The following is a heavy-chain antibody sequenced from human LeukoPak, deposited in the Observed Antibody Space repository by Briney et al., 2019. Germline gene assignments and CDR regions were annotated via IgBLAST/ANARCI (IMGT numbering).Heavy chain of an antibody. CDR2: IYYSGST. Sequence: RPSQTLSLTCTVSGGSISSGGYYWSWIRQHPGKGLEWIGYIYYSGSTYYNPSLKSRVTISVDTSKNQFSLKLSSVTAADTAVYYCAREVTESLRIWFDPWGQGTLVTVSS. CDR1: GGSISSGGYY. CDR3: AREVTESLRIWFDP. V-gene: IGHV4-31*03. J-gene: IGHJ5*02. D-gene: IGHD5-18*01.